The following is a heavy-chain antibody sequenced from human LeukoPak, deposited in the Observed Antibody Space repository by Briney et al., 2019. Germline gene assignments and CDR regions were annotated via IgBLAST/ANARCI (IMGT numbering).Heavy chain of an antibody. CDR3: VSNSSSSPWFDP. D-gene: IGHD6-6*01. J-gene: IGHJ5*02. Sequence: SETLSLTCTVSGGSITSYTHYWGWIRQPPGKGLEWIATVYYTGGTYYNPSLKSRVTISIDTSRNHVSLKLTSVIAADTAMYYCVSNSSSSPWFDPWGQGTLVTVSS. CDR1: GGSITSYTHY. V-gene: IGHV4-39*02. CDR2: VYYTGGT.